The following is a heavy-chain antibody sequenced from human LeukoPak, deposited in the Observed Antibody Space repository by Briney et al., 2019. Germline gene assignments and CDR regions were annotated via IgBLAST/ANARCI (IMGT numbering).Heavy chain of an antibody. J-gene: IGHJ3*02. Sequence: GGSLRLSCAASGFTFSSYAMSWVRQAPGKGLEWVSAISGSGGSTYYADSVKGRFTISRDNSKNTLYLQMNSLRAEDTAVYYCAKGVLRYFDWLPLSGAFDIWGQGTMVTVSS. D-gene: IGHD3-9*01. CDR2: ISGSGGST. V-gene: IGHV3-23*01. CDR3: AKGVLRYFDWLPLSGAFDI. CDR1: GFTFSSYA.